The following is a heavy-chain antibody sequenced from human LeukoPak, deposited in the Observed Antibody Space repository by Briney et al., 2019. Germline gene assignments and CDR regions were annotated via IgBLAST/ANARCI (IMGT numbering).Heavy chain of an antibody. CDR1: GRSISSYY. V-gene: IGHV4-59*01. CDR2: IYYNGST. Sequence: SETLSLTCTVSGRSISSYYWNWIRQPPGKGLEWIGFIYYNGSTNYNPSLKSRVTISVDTSKNQFSLKLTSATAADTAVYYCARGDDYKSTLFDYWGQGTLVTVSS. J-gene: IGHJ4*02. D-gene: IGHD5-12*01. CDR3: ARGDDYKSTLFDY.